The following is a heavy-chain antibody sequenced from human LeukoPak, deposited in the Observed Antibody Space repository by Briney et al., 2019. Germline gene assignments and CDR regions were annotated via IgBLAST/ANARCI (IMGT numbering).Heavy chain of an antibody. CDR2: ISGSRGST. CDR3: AKMIAMGFSDY. V-gene: IGHV3-23*01. CDR1: GFTFSNYA. J-gene: IGHJ4*02. Sequence: GASLRLSCAASGFTFSNYAMSWVRQVPGKGLEWVSAISGSRGSTYYADSVKGRFTISRDNSKNTLYLQMNSLRAEDTAVYYCAKMIAMGFSDYWGQGTLVTVSS. D-gene: IGHD2-21*01.